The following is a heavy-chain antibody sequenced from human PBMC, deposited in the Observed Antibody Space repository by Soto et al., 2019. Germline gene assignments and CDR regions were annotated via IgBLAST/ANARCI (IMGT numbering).Heavy chain of an antibody. CDR1: GFTFDDYG. D-gene: IGHD3-22*01. Sequence: GGSLRLSCASSGFTFDDYGMSWVRQAPGKGLEWVSGINWNGGSTGYADSVKGRFTISRDNAKNSLYLQMNSLRAEDTALYYCARDPAYYDSSGYCFDYWGQGTLVTVSS. CDR2: INWNGGST. J-gene: IGHJ4*02. CDR3: ARDPAYYDSSGYCFDY. V-gene: IGHV3-20*04.